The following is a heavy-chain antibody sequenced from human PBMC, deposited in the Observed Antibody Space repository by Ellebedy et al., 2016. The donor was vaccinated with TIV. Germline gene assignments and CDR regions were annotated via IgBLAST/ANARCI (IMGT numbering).Heavy chain of an antibody. CDR3: ARGSSSSGQLYYYYYMDV. CDR2: IYYSGST. J-gene: IGHJ6*03. Sequence: LRLXXTVSGGSISSGGYYWSWIRQHPGKGLEWIGYIYYSGSTYYNPSLKSRVTISVDTSKNQFSLKLSSVTAADTAVYYCARGSSSSGQLYYYYYMDVWGKGTTVTVSS. CDR1: GGSISSGGYY. D-gene: IGHD6-6*01. V-gene: IGHV4-31*03.